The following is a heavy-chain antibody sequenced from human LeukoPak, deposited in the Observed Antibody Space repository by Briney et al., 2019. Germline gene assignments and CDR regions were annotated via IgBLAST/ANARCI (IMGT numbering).Heavy chain of an antibody. CDR3: AKDRVITFGGVIVMYDY. CDR1: RFTFSSYA. D-gene: IGHD3-16*02. CDR2: ISGSGGST. Sequence: GGSLRLSCAASRFTFSSYAMSWVRQAPGKGLEWVSAISGSGGSTYYADSVKGRFTISRDNSKNTLYLQMNSLRAEDTAVYYCAKDRVITFGGVIVMYDYWGQGTLVTVSS. J-gene: IGHJ4*02. V-gene: IGHV3-23*01.